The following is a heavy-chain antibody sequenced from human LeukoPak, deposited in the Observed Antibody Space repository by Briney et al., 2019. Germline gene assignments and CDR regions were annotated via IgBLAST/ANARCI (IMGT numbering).Heavy chain of an antibody. J-gene: IGHJ3*01. Sequence: SETLSLTCSVSGDSISDYYWSWIRQPPGKRLEWIGHIYESGSTNYNPSLKSRVTISEDTSKKHFSLKLASVTPADTAVYYCAGSPYFFDPSGPNDAFDLWGRGTMVAVSS. CDR2: IYESGST. D-gene: IGHD3-22*01. V-gene: IGHV4-59*01. CDR1: GDSISDYY. CDR3: AGSPYFFDPSGPNDAFDL.